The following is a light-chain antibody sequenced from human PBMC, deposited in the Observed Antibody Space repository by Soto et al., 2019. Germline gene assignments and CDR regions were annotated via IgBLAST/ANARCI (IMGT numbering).Light chain of an antibody. CDR2: AAS. J-gene: IGKJ3*01. CDR3: QQRSNWPPT. CDR1: QSVSTY. V-gene: IGKV3-11*01. Sequence: EIVLTQSPATLSLSPGERATLSCRASQSVSTYLAWYQQKPGQAPRLLIYAASNRATDIPARFSGSGSGTAFTLTISSLEPEDFAVYYCQQRSNWPPTFGPGTKVDIK.